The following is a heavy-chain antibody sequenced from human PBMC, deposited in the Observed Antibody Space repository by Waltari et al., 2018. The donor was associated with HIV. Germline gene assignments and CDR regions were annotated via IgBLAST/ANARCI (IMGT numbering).Heavy chain of an antibody. CDR1: GYSISSGYY. J-gene: IGHJ4*02. Sequence: QVQLQESGPGLVKPSETLSLTCAVSGYSISSGYYWGWFRQPPGKGLEWIGNIYHSGSTYYNPSLKSRVTISVDTSKNQFSLKLSSVTAADTAVYYCARYYDSSGYELKPDYWGQGTLVTVSS. V-gene: IGHV4-38-2*01. D-gene: IGHD3-22*01. CDR2: IYHSGST. CDR3: ARYYDSSGYELKPDY.